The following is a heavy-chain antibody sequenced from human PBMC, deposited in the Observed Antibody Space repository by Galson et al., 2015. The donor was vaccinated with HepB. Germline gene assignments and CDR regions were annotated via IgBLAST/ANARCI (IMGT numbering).Heavy chain of an antibody. D-gene: IGHD3-3*01. CDR1: GFSFSNSY. Sequence: SLRLSCAASGFSFSNSYMSWIRQAPGKGLEWVAYISSSNSTIYYADSVKGRFTISRDNAKNSLFLQMNNLRAEDTAFYYCATSIDFWSTFHLDYWGQGSLVTVS. J-gene: IGHJ4*02. V-gene: IGHV3-11*01. CDR3: ATSIDFWSTFHLDY. CDR2: ISSSNSTI.